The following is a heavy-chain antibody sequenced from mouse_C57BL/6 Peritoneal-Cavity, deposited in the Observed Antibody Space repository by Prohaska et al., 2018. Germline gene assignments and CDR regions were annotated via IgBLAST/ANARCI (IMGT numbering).Heavy chain of an antibody. Sequence: QVQLQQPGAELVKPGASVKMSCKASGYTFTSYWITWVKQRPGQGLEWIGDIYPGSGSTNYNERFKGKATLTVDTSSSTAYMQLSSLTSEDSAVYYCARGDYARGFAYWGQGTLVTVSA. J-gene: IGHJ3*01. CDR3: ARGDYARGFAY. D-gene: IGHD2-4*01. CDR1: GYTFTSYW. CDR2: IYPGSGST. V-gene: IGHV1-55*01.